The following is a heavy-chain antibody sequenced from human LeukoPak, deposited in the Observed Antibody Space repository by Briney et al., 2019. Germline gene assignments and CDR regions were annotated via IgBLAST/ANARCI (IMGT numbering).Heavy chain of an antibody. CDR1: GGSISSSSYY. V-gene: IGHV3-53*01. CDR2: IYSDNT. Sequence: ETLSLTCTVSGGSISSSSYYWGWIRQPPGKGLEWVSFIYSDNTHYSDSVKGRFTISRDNSKNTLYPQMNSLRAEDTAVYYCARRAGAYSHPYDYWGQGTLVTVSS. J-gene: IGHJ4*02. D-gene: IGHD4/OR15-4a*01. CDR3: ARRAGAYSHPYDY.